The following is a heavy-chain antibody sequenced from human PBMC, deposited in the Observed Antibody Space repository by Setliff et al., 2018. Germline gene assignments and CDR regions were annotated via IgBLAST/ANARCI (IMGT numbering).Heavy chain of an antibody. J-gene: IGHJ3*02. CDR1: GGSISSYY. D-gene: IGHD1-26*01. V-gene: IGHV4-4*07. Sequence: SETLSLTCTVSGGSISSYYWSWIRQPAGKGLEWIGHINIGGSANYNPSLKSRVTMSIDTSKNQFSLKLNSVTAADTAVYYCARTGISALSGAFDMWGQGTMVTVSS. CDR2: INIGGSA. CDR3: ARTGISALSGAFDM.